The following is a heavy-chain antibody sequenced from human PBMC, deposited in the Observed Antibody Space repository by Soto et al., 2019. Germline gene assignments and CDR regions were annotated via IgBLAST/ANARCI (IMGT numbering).Heavy chain of an antibody. Sequence: VQLVESGGGLVKPGGSLRLSCAASGFTFSNAWMNWVRQAPGKGLEWVGRIKTKTDGGTTDYAAPVKGRFAISRDDSKNTLYLQMNSLKTEDTAVYYCTTTQYSSTWTDAFDIWGQGTMVTVSS. D-gene: IGHD6-13*01. J-gene: IGHJ3*02. CDR1: GFTFSNAW. CDR3: TTTQYSSTWTDAFDI. CDR2: IKTKTDGGTT. V-gene: IGHV3-15*07.